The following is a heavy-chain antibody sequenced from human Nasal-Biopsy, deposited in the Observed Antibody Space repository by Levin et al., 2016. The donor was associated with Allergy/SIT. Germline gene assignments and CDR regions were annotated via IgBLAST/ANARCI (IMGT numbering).Heavy chain of an antibody. J-gene: IGHJ5*02. CDR3: TTTAGYSNRYNWLDP. D-gene: IGHD4-11*01. CDR1: GDSISSRGNY. CDR2: IHYSGAA. Sequence: SETLSLTCTVSGDSISSRGNYWTWIRQQPGKGLEWLGFIHYSGAAYYSPSLRSRINLSVDTSNNQFSLRLSSVTAADTAIYYCTTTAGYSNRYNWLDPWGQGILVTVSS. V-gene: IGHV4-31*03.